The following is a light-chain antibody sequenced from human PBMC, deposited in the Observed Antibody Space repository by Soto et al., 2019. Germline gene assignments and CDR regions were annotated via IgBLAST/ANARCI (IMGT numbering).Light chain of an antibody. CDR3: QHYNSYSEA. V-gene: IGKV1-5*03. CDR2: KAS. J-gene: IGKJ1*01. CDR1: QTISSW. Sequence: DIQMTQSPSTLSGSVGDRVTITCRASQTISSWLAWYQQKPGKAPKLLIYKASTLKSGVPSRFSGSGCGTEFILTISRLQPDDFATYYCQHYNSYSEAFGQGTKVELQ.